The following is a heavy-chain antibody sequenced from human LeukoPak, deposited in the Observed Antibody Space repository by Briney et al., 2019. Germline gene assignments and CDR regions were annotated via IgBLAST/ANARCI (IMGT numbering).Heavy chain of an antibody. CDR2: IYYSGST. V-gene: IGHV4-59*01. Sequence: PSETLSLTCTVSGGSISSYYWSWIRRPPGKGLEWIGYIYYSGSTNYNPSLKSRVTISVDTSKNQFSLKLSSVTAADTAVYYCARDHSSGWSHYYYGMDVWGQGTTVTVSS. J-gene: IGHJ6*02. CDR1: GGSISSYY. D-gene: IGHD6-19*01. CDR3: ARDHSSGWSHYYYGMDV.